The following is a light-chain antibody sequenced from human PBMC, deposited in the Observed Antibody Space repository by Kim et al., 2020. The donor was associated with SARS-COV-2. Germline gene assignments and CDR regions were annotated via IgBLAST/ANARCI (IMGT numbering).Light chain of an antibody. CDR1: HAHSSYA. J-gene: IGLJ3*02. CDR2: LNSDGSH. V-gene: IGLV4-69*01. CDR3: QTWGTGMRV. Sequence: ACVNSTLPRSHAHSSYAIAWHQQQPEKGPRYLMKLNSDGSHSKGDGIPDRFSGSSSGAERYLTISSLQSEDEADYYCQTWGTGMRVFGGGTQLTVL.